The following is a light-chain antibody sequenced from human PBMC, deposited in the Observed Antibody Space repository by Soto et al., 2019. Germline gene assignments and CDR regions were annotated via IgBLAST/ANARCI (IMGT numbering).Light chain of an antibody. Sequence: EIVLTQSPAALSVSPGERATLSCWASQSVGSTLNWYQQRPGRAPRLIIYDTSIRATGIPARFSGSGSGTEFTLTIASLQSEDSGVYYCQRFNRWPLSFGGGTKVDI. CDR2: DTS. CDR3: QRFNRWPLS. V-gene: IGKV3-15*01. J-gene: IGKJ4*01. CDR1: QSVGST.